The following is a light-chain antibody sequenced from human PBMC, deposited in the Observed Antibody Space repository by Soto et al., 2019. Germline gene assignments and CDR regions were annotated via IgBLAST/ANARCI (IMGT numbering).Light chain of an antibody. Sequence: DIQMTQSPSSLSASVGDRVTISCRGSQGISSWLAWYQQKPGKAPRLLIYKASSLASGVPSRFSGSGSGTEFTLTISSLQSEDFAIYSCQQYNNWSFTFGPGTKVDIK. CDR3: QQYNNWSFT. CDR2: KAS. V-gene: IGKV1-5*03. CDR1: QGISSW. J-gene: IGKJ3*01.